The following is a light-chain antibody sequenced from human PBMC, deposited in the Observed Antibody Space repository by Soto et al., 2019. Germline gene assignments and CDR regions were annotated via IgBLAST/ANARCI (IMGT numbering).Light chain of an antibody. CDR3: SSYTSSSTLYV. CDR2: DVS. CDR1: SSDVGGYNY. J-gene: IGLJ1*01. Sequence: SSLTQPSPLSGSPGQSITISCTGNSSDVGGYNYVSWYQQHPGKAPKLMIYDVSNRPSGVSNRFSGSKSGNTASLTISGLQAEDEADYYCSSYTSSSTLYVFGTGTKVTVL. V-gene: IGLV2-14*01.